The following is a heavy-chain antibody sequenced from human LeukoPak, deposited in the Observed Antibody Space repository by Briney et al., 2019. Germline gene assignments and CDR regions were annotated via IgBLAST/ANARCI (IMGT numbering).Heavy chain of an antibody. CDR1: GFSFISYL. CDR3: AKSAAERESPFTDV. J-gene: IGHJ6*02. CDR2: ISFSGGRT. V-gene: IGHV3-23*01. D-gene: IGHD6-25*01. Sequence: GWSLRLSCAASGFSFISYLMSGLRQAAGKGREGVAIISFSGGRTYYAGSVKGRYTISRDNSKNPLYLQMNSLRAEDTAVYYCAKSAAERESPFTDVWGQGTTVTVSS.